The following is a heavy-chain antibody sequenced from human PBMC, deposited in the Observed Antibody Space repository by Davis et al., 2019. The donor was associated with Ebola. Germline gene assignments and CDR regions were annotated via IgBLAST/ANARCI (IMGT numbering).Heavy chain of an antibody. CDR1: GFTVSSNY. Sequence: GESLKISCAASGFTVSSNYMSWVRQAPGKGLEWVSVIYSGGSTYYADSVKGRFTISRDNAKNSLYLQVNSLRDEDTAVYYCAKFSRAGDSVWGQGTLVTVSS. CDR2: IYSGGST. D-gene: IGHD6-13*01. J-gene: IGHJ4*02. V-gene: IGHV3-66*01. CDR3: AKFSRAGDSV.